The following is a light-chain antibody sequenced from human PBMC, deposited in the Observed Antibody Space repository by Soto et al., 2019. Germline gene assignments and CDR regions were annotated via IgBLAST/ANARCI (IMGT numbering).Light chain of an antibody. J-gene: IGKJ4*01. V-gene: IGKV3-15*01. CDR1: QSVSSN. Sequence: EIVMTQSPATLSVSPGERATLSCRASQSVSSNLAWYQQKPGQAPRLLIYGASTRATGIPARFSGSGSGTEFTLTISSLQSEDFAVYYCQPCAIWPLTFGGGTKVEIK. CDR3: QPCAIWPLT. CDR2: GAS.